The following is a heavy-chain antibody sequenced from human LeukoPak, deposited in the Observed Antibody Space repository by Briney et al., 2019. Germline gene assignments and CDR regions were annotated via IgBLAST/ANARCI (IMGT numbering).Heavy chain of an antibody. D-gene: IGHD3-22*01. Sequence: GASVKVSRKASGYTFTSYGISWVRQAPGQGLEWMGWISAYNGNTNYAQRLQGRVTMTTDTSTSTAYMELRSLRSDDTAVYYCARGYYYDSSGYYKRSLDYWGQGTLVTVSS. V-gene: IGHV1-18*01. CDR2: ISAYNGNT. CDR3: ARGYYYDSSGYYKRSLDY. J-gene: IGHJ4*02. CDR1: GYTFTSYG.